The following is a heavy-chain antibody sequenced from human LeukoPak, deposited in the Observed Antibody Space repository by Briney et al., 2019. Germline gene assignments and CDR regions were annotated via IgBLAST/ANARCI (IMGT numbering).Heavy chain of an antibody. V-gene: IGHV3-48*03. D-gene: IGHD3-10*01. CDR3: ARLRVAMLRGAADY. J-gene: IGHJ4*02. CDR2: IFTRDDSV. Sequence: GGSLRLSGAASGFTFNDDEIIWVRRAPGTGLEWISYIFTRDDSVYYADSVKGRFTISRAHARNLVYLQMNSLRSEDTGLYYCARLRVAMLRGAADYWGQGTLVTVSS. CDR1: GFTFNDDE.